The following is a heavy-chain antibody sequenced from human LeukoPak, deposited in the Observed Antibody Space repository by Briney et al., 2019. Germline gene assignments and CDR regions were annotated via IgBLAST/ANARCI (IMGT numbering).Heavy chain of an antibody. CDR3: ASLYDYGGNSDFDY. CDR2: IKQDGSEK. J-gene: IGHJ4*02. Sequence: PGGSLRLSCTASGFTFSNYWMSWVRQAPGKGLEWVANIKQDGSEKYYVDSVEGRFTISRDNAKSSLYLQMNSLRAEDTAVYYCASLYDYGGNSDFDYWGQGTLVTVSS. CDR1: GFTFSNYW. D-gene: IGHD4-23*01. V-gene: IGHV3-7*01.